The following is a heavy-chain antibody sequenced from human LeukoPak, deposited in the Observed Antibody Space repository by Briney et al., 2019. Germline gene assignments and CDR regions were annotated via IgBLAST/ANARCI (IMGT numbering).Heavy chain of an antibody. CDR1: GFTFSSYW. CDR2: IKQDGSEK. V-gene: IGHV3-7*01. CDR3: ARDLALRFLEWGLTHNWFDP. J-gene: IGHJ5*02. Sequence: GSLRLSCAASGFTFSSYWMSWVRQAPGKGLEWVANIKQDGSEKYYVDSVKGRFTISRDNAKNSLYLQMNSLRAEDTAVYYCARDLALRFLEWGLTHNWFDPWGQGTLVTVSS. D-gene: IGHD3-3*01.